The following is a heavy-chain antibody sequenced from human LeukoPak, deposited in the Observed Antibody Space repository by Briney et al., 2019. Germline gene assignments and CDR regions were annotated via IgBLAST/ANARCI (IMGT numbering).Heavy chain of an antibody. CDR2: IYYSGST. V-gene: IGHV4-39*01. CDR1: GGSIISSIYY. D-gene: IGHD3-10*01. J-gene: IGHJ6*03. CDR3: ARLLGVIRGFRYMDV. Sequence: PSETLSLTCTVSGGSIISSIYYWGWIRQPPGKGLEWIGSIYYSGSTYYNPSLKSRVTISVDTPKNQFSLKLSSVTAADTAVYYCARLLGVIRGFRYMDVWGKGTTVTISS.